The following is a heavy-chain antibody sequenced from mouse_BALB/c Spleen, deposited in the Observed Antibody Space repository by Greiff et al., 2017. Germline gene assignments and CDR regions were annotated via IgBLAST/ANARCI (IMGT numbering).Heavy chain of an antibody. Sequence: EVMLVESGGGLVQPGGSLRLSCATSGFTFTDYYMSWVRQPPGKALEWLGFIRNKANGYTTEYSASVKGRFTISRDNSQSILYLQMNTLRAEDSATYYCARDNYGFSWFAYWGQGTLVTVSA. V-gene: IGHV7-3*02. CDR2: IRNKANGYTT. J-gene: IGHJ3*01. CDR1: GFTFTDYY. CDR3: ARDNYGFSWFAY. D-gene: IGHD2-2*01.